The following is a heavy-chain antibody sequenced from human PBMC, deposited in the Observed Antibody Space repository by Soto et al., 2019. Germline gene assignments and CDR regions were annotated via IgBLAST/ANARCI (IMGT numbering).Heavy chain of an antibody. CDR2: INAGNGNT. J-gene: IGHJ4*02. D-gene: IGHD2-8*02. V-gene: IGHV1-3*01. CDR3: ARDWQPGGVYGFDY. Sequence: ASVKVSCKASGYTFTSYAMHWVRQAPGQRLEWMGWINAGNGNTKYPQKFQGRVTITRDTSASTAYMELSSLRSEDTAVYYCARDWQPGGVYGFDYWGQGTLVTVSS. CDR1: GYTFTSYA.